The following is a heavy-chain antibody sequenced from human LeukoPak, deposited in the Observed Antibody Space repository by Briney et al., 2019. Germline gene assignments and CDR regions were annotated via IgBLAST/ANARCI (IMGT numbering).Heavy chain of an antibody. CDR1: GGSFSGYY. J-gene: IGHJ4*02. D-gene: IGHD2-2*02. Sequence: SETLSLTCAVYGGSFSGYYWSWIRQPPGKGLEWIGEINHSGSTNYNPSLKSRVTISVDTSKNQFSLKLSSVTAADTAVYYCASNKDIVVVPAAILFYYWGQGTLVTVSS. CDR2: INHSGST. V-gene: IGHV4-34*01. CDR3: ASNKDIVVVPAAILFYY.